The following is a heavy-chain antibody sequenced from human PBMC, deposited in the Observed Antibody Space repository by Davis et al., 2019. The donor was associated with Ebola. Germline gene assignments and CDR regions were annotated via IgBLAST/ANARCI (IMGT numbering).Heavy chain of an antibody. CDR2: IYSGGST. V-gene: IGHV3-53*01. J-gene: IGHJ4*02. CDR3: ARGYGDYGLNFDY. D-gene: IGHD4-17*01. CDR1: GFTVSSNY. Sequence: GESLKISCAASGFTVSSNYMSWVRQAPGKGLEWVSVIYSGGSTYYADSVKGRFTISRDNSKNTLYLQMNSLRAEDTAVYYCARGYGDYGLNFDYWGQGTLVTVSS.